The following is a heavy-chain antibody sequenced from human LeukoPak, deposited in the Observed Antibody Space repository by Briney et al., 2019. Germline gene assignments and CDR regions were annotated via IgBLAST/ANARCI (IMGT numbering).Heavy chain of an antibody. CDR1: GYTFTSYD. V-gene: IGHV1-8*01. CDR3: ARGGSCSGGSYHPPPAFDP. D-gene: IGHD2-15*01. CDR2: MNPNSGNT. J-gene: IGHJ5*02. Sequence: GPSVKVSCKASGYTFTSYDINWVRQATGQGLEWMGWMNPNSGNTGYAQKFQGRVTMTRNTSISTAYMELSSLRSEDTAVYYCARGGSCSGGSYHPPPAFDPWGQGTLVTVSS.